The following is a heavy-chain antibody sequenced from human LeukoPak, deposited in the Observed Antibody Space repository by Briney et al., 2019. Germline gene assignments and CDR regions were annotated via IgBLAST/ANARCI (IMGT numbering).Heavy chain of an antibody. D-gene: IGHD3-10*01. J-gene: IGHJ6*03. CDR1: GYSFTSYW. CDR3: ARHFNIIDGSGSPYYYYMDV. V-gene: IGHV5-51*01. CDR2: IYPGDSDT. Sequence: GESLQISCKGSGYSFTSYWIGWVRQVPGKGLEWMGIIYPGDSDTRYSPSFQGQVTISADKSISTAYLQWSSLKASDTAMYYCARHFNIIDGSGSPYYYYMDVWGKGTTVTVSS.